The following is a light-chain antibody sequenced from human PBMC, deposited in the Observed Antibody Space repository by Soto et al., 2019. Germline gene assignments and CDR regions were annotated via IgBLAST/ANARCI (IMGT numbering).Light chain of an antibody. Sequence: EIVLTQSPGTLSLSPGERATLSCRASQSVSSSYLAWYQQKPGQAPRLLIYGASSRATGIPDRFSGSGSGTDFTLSISRLEPEDFAVYYCQQYGTSRPVTFGQATKLEIK. CDR2: GAS. J-gene: IGKJ2*01. CDR1: QSVSSSY. V-gene: IGKV3-20*01. CDR3: QQYGTSRPVT.